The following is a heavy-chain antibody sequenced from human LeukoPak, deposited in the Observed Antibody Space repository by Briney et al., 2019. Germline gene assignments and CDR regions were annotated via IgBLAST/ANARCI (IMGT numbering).Heavy chain of an antibody. CDR3: ARSSRPLTYYYDSSGYYSFDY. J-gene: IGHJ4*02. CDR1: GGFISSGSYY. CDR2: IYTSGST. D-gene: IGHD3-22*01. V-gene: IGHV4-61*02. Sequence: SQTLSLTXTVSGGFISSGSYYWSWIRQPAGKGLQWIGRIYTSGSTNYNPSLKSRVTISVDTSKNQFSLKLSSVTAADTAVYYCARSSRPLTYYYDSSGYYSFDYWGQGTLVTVSS.